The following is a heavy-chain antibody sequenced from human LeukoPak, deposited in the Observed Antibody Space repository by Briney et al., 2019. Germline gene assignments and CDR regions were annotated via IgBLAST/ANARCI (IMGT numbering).Heavy chain of an antibody. D-gene: IGHD2-15*01. J-gene: IGHJ3*02. Sequence: PGGSLRLSCAASGFTFSSYGMHWVRQAPGKGLEWVAVISYDGSNKYYADSVKGRFTISRDNSKNTLYLQMNSLRAEDTAVYYCARAYCSGGSCYSGTFDIWGQGTMVTVSS. CDR1: GFTFSSYG. V-gene: IGHV3-30*03. CDR3: ARAYCSGGSCYSGTFDI. CDR2: ISYDGSNK.